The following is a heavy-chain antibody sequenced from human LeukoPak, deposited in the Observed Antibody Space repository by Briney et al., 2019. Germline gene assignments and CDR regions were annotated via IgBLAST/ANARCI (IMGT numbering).Heavy chain of an antibody. V-gene: IGHV5-51*01. J-gene: IGHJ4*02. CDR2: IYPGDSDT. D-gene: IGHD3-10*01. CDR1: GYSFSNYW. Sequence: GESLKISCKCSGYSFSNYWIGWVRQMPGKGLEWMGIIYPGDSDTRYSPSFQGQVTISADESITTAYLQWSSLEASDTAMYYCARTYFYGSGSYYQPFGYWGQGTLVTVSS. CDR3: ARTYFYGSGSYYQPFGY.